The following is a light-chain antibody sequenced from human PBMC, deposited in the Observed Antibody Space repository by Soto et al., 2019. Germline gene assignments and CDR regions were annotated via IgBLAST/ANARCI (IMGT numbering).Light chain of an antibody. CDR3: QQSYSSPLT. J-gene: IGKJ4*01. CDR2: AAS. V-gene: IGKV1-39*01. CDR1: QSMSSY. Sequence: DIQMTQSPSSLSASVGDRVTITCRASQSMSSYLNWYQQKPGKAPILLIYAASSLQSGVPSRISGSGSGTDFTLTITSLQPEDFATYYCQQSYSSPLTFGGGTKVEIK.